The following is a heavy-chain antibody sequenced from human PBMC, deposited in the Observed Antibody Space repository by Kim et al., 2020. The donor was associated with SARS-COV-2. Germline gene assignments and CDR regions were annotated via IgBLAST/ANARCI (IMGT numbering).Heavy chain of an antibody. CDR3: AAGAPGH. Sequence: SETLSLTCAVYGGSFSDFQWTWIRQTTGKGLEWIGEINHAGSTNYNPSLRSRISMSVDTSKNQFSLKLSSVTAADTAVYYCAAGAPGHWGQGTLVTVSS. J-gene: IGHJ1*01. CDR1: GGSFSDFQ. V-gene: IGHV4-34*01. CDR2: INHAGST.